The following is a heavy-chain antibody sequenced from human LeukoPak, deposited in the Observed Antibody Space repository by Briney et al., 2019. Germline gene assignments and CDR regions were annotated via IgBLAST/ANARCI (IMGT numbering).Heavy chain of an antibody. CDR3: TRMTAGHDY. CDR1: GVSFDDYY. V-gene: IGHV4-34*01. D-gene: IGHD2-21*02. Sequence: SETLSLTCAVSGVSFDDYYWSWVRQTPGKGLEWIGEINHSGYTNDSPSLKSRVTLSIDTSRKQFSLNLRSVTVADTGIYYCTRMTAGHDYGGQGTLVTVSS. J-gene: IGHJ4*02. CDR2: INHSGYT.